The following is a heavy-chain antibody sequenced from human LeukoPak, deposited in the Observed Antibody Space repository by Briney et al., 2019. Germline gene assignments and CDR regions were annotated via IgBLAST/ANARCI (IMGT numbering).Heavy chain of an antibody. J-gene: IGHJ4*02. D-gene: IGHD6-19*01. Sequence: PSETLSLTCTVSGGSISSYYWSWIRQPPGKGLEWIGYIYYSGSTNYNPSLESRVTISVDTSKNQFSLKLSSVTAADTAVYYCARLLYTSGLDYWGQGTLVTVSS. CDR1: GGSISSYY. CDR3: ARLLYTSGLDY. V-gene: IGHV4-59*08. CDR2: IYYSGST.